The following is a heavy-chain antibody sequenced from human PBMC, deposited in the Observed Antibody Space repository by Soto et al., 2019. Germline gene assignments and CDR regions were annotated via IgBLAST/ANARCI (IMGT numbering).Heavy chain of an antibody. D-gene: IGHD3-16*02. Sequence: QVQLQESGPGLVMPSQTLSLTCAVSGGSIDDINSYWTWIRQSPGRNPEWIGYIHNTGNTFYSPSLKRRLGISIDRSKSQFSLKLSAVNAADTAFYYCSRSTYGEGYPHFFADWGQGTLVTVSS. CDR3: SRSTYGEGYPHFFAD. J-gene: IGHJ4*02. CDR1: GGSIDDINSY. CDR2: IHNTGNT. V-gene: IGHV4-30-4*01.